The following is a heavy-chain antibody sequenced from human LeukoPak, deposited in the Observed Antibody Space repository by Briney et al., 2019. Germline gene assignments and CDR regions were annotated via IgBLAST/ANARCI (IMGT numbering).Heavy chain of an antibody. CDR1: GGSISSYY. D-gene: IGHD4-17*01. CDR2: IYHSGST. V-gene: IGHV4-59*12. CDR3: ARVTYGDYRLDP. J-gene: IGHJ5*02. Sequence: SETLSLTCTVSGGSISSYYWSWIRQPPGKGLEWIGYIYHSGSTYYNPSLKSRVTISVDRSKNQFSLKLSSVTAADTAVYYCARVTYGDYRLDPWGQGTLVTVSS.